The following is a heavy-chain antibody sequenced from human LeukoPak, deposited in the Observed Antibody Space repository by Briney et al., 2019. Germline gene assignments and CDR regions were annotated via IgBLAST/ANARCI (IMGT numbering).Heavy chain of an antibody. CDR3: ARAGYDLWSGYFPADYYYGMDV. CDR1: GGSVSSGSYY. CDR2: IYYSGST. V-gene: IGHV4-61*01. Sequence: SETLSLTCTVSGGSVSSGSYYWSWIRQPPGKGLEWIGYIYYSGSTNYNPSLKSRVTISVDTSKNQFSLKLSSVTAADTAVYYCARAGYDLWSGYFPADYYYGMDVWGQGTTVTVSS. J-gene: IGHJ6*02. D-gene: IGHD3-3*01.